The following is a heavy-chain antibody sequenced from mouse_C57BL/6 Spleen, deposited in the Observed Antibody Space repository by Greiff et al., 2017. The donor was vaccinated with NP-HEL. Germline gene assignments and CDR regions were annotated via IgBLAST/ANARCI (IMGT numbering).Heavy chain of an antibody. Sequence: EVQLQQSGPELVKPGASVKISCKASGYTFTDYYMNWVKQSHGKSLEWIGDINPNNGGTSYNQKFKGKATLTVDKSSSTAYMELRSLTSEDSAVYYCARQGGYYFDYWGQGTTLTVSS. CDR2: INPNNGGT. D-gene: IGHD1-1*02. CDR3: ARQGGYYFDY. CDR1: GYTFTDYY. J-gene: IGHJ2*01. V-gene: IGHV1-26*01.